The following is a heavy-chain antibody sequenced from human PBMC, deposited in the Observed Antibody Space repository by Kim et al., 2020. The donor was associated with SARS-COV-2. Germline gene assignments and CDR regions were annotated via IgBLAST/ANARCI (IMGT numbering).Heavy chain of an antibody. CDR3: ARDRGSRDGYLIGYVDV. V-gene: IGHV4-39*07. Sequence: SETLSLTCTVSGGSISSSSYYWGWIRQPPGKGLEWIADIYYTGSTYYNPSPKSRVIISVDTSKNQFSLNLSSVTAADTAVYYCARDRGSRDGYLIGYVDVGRRGTEVTLSS. CDR2: IYYTGST. CDR1: GGSISSSSYY. J-gene: IGHJ2*01. D-gene: IGHD3-10*01.